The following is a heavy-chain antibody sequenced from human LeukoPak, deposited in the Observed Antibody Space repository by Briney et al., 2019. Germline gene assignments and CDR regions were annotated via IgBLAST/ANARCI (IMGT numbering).Heavy chain of an antibody. J-gene: IGHJ3*02. CDR1: GFTFSSYA. D-gene: IGHD3-22*01. CDR2: ISSNGGST. Sequence: GGSLRLSRVASGFTFSSYAMHWVRQAPGKGLEYVSAISSNGGSTYYANSVKGRFTISRDNSKNTLYLQMGSLRAEDMAVYYCARDLYDSSGLDAFDIWGQGTMVTVSS. CDR3: ARDLYDSSGLDAFDI. V-gene: IGHV3-64*01.